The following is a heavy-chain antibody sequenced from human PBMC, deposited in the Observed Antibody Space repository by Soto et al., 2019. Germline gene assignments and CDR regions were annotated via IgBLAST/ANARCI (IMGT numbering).Heavy chain of an antibody. D-gene: IGHD3-3*01. CDR2: IYTSGST. J-gene: IGHJ6*02. V-gene: IGHV4-4*07. Sequence: PSETLSLTCTVSGGSISSYYWSWIRQPAGKGLEWIGRIYTSGSTNYNPSLKSRVTMSVDTSKNQFSLKLSSVTAADTAVYYCARDWEGPLQFLEWPHLYYYYYGMDVWGQGTTVTVSS. CDR1: GGSISSYY. CDR3: ARDWEGPLQFLEWPHLYYYYYGMDV.